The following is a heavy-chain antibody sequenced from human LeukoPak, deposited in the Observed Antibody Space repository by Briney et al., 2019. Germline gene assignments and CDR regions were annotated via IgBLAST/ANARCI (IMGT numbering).Heavy chain of an antibody. CDR3: ARGNYGDYGDAFDI. CDR2: MNPNSGNT. J-gene: IGHJ3*02. V-gene: IGHV1-8*01. D-gene: IGHD4-17*01. CDR1: XYTFTSYD. Sequence: ASXXVXCXAXXYTFTSYDINWVRQAPGQGLEWMXWMNPNSGNTGYAQKFQGRVTMTRNTSISTAYMELSSLRSEDTAVYYCARGNYGDYGDAFDIWGQGTMVTVSS.